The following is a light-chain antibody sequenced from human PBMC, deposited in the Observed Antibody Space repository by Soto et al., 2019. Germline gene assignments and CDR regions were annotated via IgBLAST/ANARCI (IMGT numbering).Light chain of an antibody. CDR1: QSISRW. V-gene: IGKV1-5*03. CDR2: KAS. CDR3: HHYDSDPT. J-gene: IGKJ4*01. Sequence: DIQLTQSPDILSASVGDRVTITCRASQSISRWLAWYQQKPGKAPKLLIYKASNLENGVPSRFRGSGSGTEFTLTITSLQPDDFASYYCHHYDSDPTFAGGTKVDIK.